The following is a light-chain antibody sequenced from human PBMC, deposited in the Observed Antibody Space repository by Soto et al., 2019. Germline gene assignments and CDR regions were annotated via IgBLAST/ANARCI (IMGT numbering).Light chain of an antibody. V-gene: IGKV3-11*01. CDR1: QSVSSY. CDR3: QQRSNWPPLYT. CDR2: DAS. Sequence: PGERATLSCRASQSVSSYLAWYQQKPGQAPRLLIYDASNRATGIPARFSGSGSGTDFTLTISSLEPEDFAVYYCQQRSNWPPLYTFGQGTKLEIK. J-gene: IGKJ2*01.